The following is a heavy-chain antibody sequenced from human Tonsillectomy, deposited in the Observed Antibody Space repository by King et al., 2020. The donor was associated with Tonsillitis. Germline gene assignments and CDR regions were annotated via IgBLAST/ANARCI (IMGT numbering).Heavy chain of an antibody. CDR3: ARRSDAPDAYYGMDV. D-gene: IGHD6-6*01. Sequence: VQLVESGGGVVQPGRSLRLSCAASGFTFSHYDMHWVRQAPGKGLEWVAVVSYDGSKKYYADSVKGRFTISRDNSENTLSLQMNSLRAEDKAVYYCARRSDAPDAYYGMDVWGQGTTVTVSS. CDR1: GFTFSHYD. V-gene: IGHV3-30-3*01. CDR2: VSYDGSKK. J-gene: IGHJ6*02.